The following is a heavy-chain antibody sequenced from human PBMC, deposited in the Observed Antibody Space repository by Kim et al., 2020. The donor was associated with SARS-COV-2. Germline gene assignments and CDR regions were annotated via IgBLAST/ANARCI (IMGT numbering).Heavy chain of an antibody. CDR1: GFTFSPFW. J-gene: IGHJ4*02. D-gene: IGHD6-25*01. Sequence: GGSLRLSCAASGFTFSPFWMSWVRQAPGKGLEWVANIKPDGSGKFYVDSVKGRFTISRDNAKNSLYLQMNSLRSEDTAVYYCARAGYTSAWDYWGQGAL. V-gene: IGHV3-7*01. CDR3: ARAGYTSAWDY. CDR2: IKPDGSGK.